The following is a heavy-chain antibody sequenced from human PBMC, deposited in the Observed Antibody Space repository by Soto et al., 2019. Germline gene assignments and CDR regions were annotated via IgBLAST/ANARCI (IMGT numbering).Heavy chain of an antibody. D-gene: IGHD3-10*01. Sequence: PXVSLRLSCEASGFIFSTTDMSWVRQAPGKGLEWVSTIYGDGRTTYYADSVRGRFSISRDNSKNMVYLQMDSLRVDDTAIYYCVKNSGWFNSWGQGSLVTVSS. CDR2: IYGDGRTT. V-gene: IGHV3-23*01. CDR1: GFIFSTTD. CDR3: VKNSGWFNS. J-gene: IGHJ5*01.